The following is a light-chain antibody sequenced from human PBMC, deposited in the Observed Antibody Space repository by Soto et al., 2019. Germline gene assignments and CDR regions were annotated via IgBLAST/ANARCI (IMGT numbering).Light chain of an antibody. CDR2: GAS. CDR1: QSVSSSY. CDR3: QQYDSSPLT. V-gene: IGKV3-20*01. Sequence: IVLTQSPGTLSLSPGERATLSCRASQSVSSSYLAWYQQKPGQAPRLLIYGASNRATGIPDRFSGSGSGTDFTLTISRLEPEDFAVYYCQQYDSSPLTFGGGTKVDIK. J-gene: IGKJ4*01.